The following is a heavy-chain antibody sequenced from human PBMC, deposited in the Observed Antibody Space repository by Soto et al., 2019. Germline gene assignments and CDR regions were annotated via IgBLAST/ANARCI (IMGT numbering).Heavy chain of an antibody. J-gene: IGHJ6*02. D-gene: IGHD3-9*01. CDR1: GGSFSGSY. CDR2: INHSGST. Sequence: PSETLSLTCAVYGGSFSGSYWSWIRQPPGKGLEWIGEINHSGSTNYNPSLKSRVTISVDTSKNQFSLKLSSVTAADTAVYYCARVWVLRYFDWPQYYYYYGMDVWGQGTTVS. V-gene: IGHV4-34*01. CDR3: ARVWVLRYFDWPQYYYYYGMDV.